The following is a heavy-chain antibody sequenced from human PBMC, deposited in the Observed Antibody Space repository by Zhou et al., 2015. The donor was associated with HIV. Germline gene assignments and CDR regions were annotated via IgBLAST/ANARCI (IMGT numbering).Heavy chain of an antibody. Sequence: QVQLVQSGAEVKKPGSSVKVSCKASGGTFSSYAISWVRQAPGQGLEWMGGIIPIFGTANYAQKFQGRVTITADESTSTAYMELSSLRSEDTAVYYCARGEQQLGQTIYYYGMDVWGQGTTVTVSS. J-gene: IGHJ6*02. CDR1: GGTFSSYA. CDR3: ARGEQQLGQTIYYYGMDV. D-gene: IGHD6-13*01. V-gene: IGHV1-69*12. CDR2: IIPIFGTA.